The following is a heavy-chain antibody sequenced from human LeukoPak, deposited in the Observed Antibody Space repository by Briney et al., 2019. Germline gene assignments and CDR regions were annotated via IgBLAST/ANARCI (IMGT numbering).Heavy chain of an antibody. Sequence: SETLSLTCTVSGGSISSSSYYWGWIRQPPGKGLEWIGSIFFSGITDYNPSLKSRVTISVDTSRNQFSLKLRSVTAADTALYFCARLRFSPAYNFTTDWYFDFWGRGTLVTVSS. V-gene: IGHV4-39*07. D-gene: IGHD5-12*01. CDR1: GGSISSSSYY. CDR3: ARLRFSPAYNFTTDWYFDF. J-gene: IGHJ2*01. CDR2: IFFSGIT.